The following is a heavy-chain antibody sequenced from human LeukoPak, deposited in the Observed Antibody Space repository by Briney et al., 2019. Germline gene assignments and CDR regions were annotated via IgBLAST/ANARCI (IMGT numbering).Heavy chain of an antibody. CDR1: GFTFSSYW. Sequence: GGSLRLFCAVSGFTFSSYWMAWVRQAPGKGLEWVASIKQDGSEKYYVDSVKGRFTISGDNAKNSLYLQMNSLRAEDTAVYYCTRSYDYWGQGTLVTVSS. CDR3: TRSYDY. V-gene: IGHV3-7*01. CDR2: IKQDGSEK. J-gene: IGHJ4*02.